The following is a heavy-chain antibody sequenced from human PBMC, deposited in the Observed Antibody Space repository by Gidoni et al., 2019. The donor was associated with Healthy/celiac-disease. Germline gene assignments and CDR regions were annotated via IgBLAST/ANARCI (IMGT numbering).Heavy chain of an antibody. J-gene: IGHJ4*02. D-gene: IGHD3-22*01. CDR1: GFSLSTSGVG. Sequence: QITLKESGPTLVKPTQTLTLTCTFSGFSLSTSGVGVGWIRQPPGKALEWLALIYWDDDKRYSPSLKSRLTITTDTSKNQVVLTMTNMDPVDTATYYCARRTTLFRGIVVEVFDYWGQGTLVTVSS. V-gene: IGHV2-5*02. CDR3: ARRTTLFRGIVVEVFDY. CDR2: IYWDDDK.